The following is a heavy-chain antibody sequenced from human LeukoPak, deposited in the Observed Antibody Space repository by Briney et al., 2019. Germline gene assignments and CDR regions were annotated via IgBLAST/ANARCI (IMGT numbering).Heavy chain of an antibody. CDR1: GFTFSSYA. J-gene: IGHJ6*03. CDR2: ISGSGGST. D-gene: IGHD2-2*01. CDR3: AKDRIVVVPAAIWEYSSSSAYTEPYYMDV. Sequence: GGSLRLSCAASGFTFSSYAMSWVRQAPGKGLEWVSAISGSGGSTYYADSVKGRFTISRDNSKNTLYLQMNSLRAEDTAVYYCAKDRIVVVPAAIWEYSSSSAYTEPYYMDVWGKGTTVTVSS. V-gene: IGHV3-23*01.